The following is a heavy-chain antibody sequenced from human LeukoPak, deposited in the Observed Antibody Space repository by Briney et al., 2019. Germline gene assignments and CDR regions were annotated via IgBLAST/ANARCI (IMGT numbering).Heavy chain of an antibody. D-gene: IGHD3-10*01. CDR2: INHSGST. CDR1: GGSFSSYY. J-gene: IGHJ5*02. V-gene: IGHV4-34*01. Sequence: SETLSLTCAVYGGSFSSYYWSWIRQPPGKGLEWIGEINHSGSTNYNPSLKSRVTISVDTSKNQFSLKLSSVTAADTAVYYCARAWFGELRFDPWGQATLVTVSS. CDR3: ARAWFGELRFDP.